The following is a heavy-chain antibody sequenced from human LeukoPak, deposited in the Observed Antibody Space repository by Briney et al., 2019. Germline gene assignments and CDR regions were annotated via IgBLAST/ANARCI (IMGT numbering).Heavy chain of an antibody. CDR1: GGSLSGYY. Sequence: SETLSLTCAVYGGSLSGYYWSWIRQPPGKGLEWIGEINHSGSTNYNPSLKSRVTISIDKSKNQFSLKLTSVTAADTAVYYCVRDRVARGWYFDLWGRGTLVTVSS. CDR3: VRDRVARGWYFDL. V-gene: IGHV4-34*01. CDR2: INHSGST. D-gene: IGHD3-10*01. J-gene: IGHJ2*01.